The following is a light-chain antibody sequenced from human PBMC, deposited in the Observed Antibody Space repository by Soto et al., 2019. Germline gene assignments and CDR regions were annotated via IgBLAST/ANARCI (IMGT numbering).Light chain of an antibody. J-gene: IGKJ4*01. CDR2: TAS. Sequence: DIQMTQSPSILSASVGDRVTITCRASQSISSWLAWYQQRPGKAPNLLSHTASSLKSGVPSRFSGSGSGTEFTITISSLQPDDFATYYCQHYDFNSGLTFGGGTKVAI. CDR1: QSISSW. CDR3: QHYDFNSGLT. V-gene: IGKV1-5*03.